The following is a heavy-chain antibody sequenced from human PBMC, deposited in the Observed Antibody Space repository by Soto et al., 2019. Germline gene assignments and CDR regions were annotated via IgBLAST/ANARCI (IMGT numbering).Heavy chain of an antibody. CDR1: GFTFSSYA. J-gene: IGHJ4*02. CDR2: ISYDGSNK. V-gene: IGHV3-30-3*01. Sequence: QVQLVESGGGVVQPGRSLRLSCAASGFTFSSYAMHWVRQAPGKGLEWVAVISYDGSNKYYADSVKGRFTISRDNSKNTLYLQMNSLRAEDTAVYYCARDFNYYGSGSCDYWGQGTLVTVSS. D-gene: IGHD3-10*01. CDR3: ARDFNYYGSGSCDY.